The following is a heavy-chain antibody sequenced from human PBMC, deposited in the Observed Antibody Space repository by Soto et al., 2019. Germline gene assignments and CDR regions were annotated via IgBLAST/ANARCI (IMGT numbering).Heavy chain of an antibody. J-gene: IGHJ4*02. CDR3: AKDARYGDTWYDYSFDY. CDR2: ISGSGGST. V-gene: IGHV3-23*01. CDR1: GFTFSGHA. Sequence: EVQLLESGGGLVQPGGSLRLSCAASGFTFSGHAMNWVRRAPGKGLEWVSSISGSGGSTYYADSVKGRFTISRDNSKNTLYLQMNSLRAEDTAIYYCAKDARYGDTWYDYSFDYWGQGTLVTVSS. D-gene: IGHD6-13*01.